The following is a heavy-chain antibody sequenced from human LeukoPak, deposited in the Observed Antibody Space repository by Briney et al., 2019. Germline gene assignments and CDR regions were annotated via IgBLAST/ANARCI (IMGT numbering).Heavy chain of an antibody. Sequence: SQTLSLTCTVSGGSISSGDYYWSWIRQPPGKGLEWIGYIYYSGSTYYKPSLKSRVTISVDTSKNQFSLKLSSVTAADTAVYYCSATIVVLTGYYYGMNVWGQGTTVTVSS. CDR3: SATIVVLTGYYYGMNV. J-gene: IGHJ6*02. D-gene: IGHD2/OR15-2a*01. CDR1: GGSISSGDYY. V-gene: IGHV4-30-4*01. CDR2: IYYSGST.